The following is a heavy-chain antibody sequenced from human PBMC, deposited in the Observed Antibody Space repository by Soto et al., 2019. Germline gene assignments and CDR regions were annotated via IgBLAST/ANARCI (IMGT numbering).Heavy chain of an antibody. CDR3: GRGGGGGLFDP. J-gene: IGHJ5*02. CDR2: ISPGGRYP. V-gene: IGHV3-11*06. Sequence: GGSLRLSCAGSGFTFCDSYMSWIRQAPGKGLEWLSYISPGGRYPAYAGSVKGRFTISRDNAKRSLYRQMMSLTAEDTAIYYCGRGGGGGLFDPGGQGTMVTVSS. CDR1: GFTFCDSY. D-gene: IGHD2-15*01.